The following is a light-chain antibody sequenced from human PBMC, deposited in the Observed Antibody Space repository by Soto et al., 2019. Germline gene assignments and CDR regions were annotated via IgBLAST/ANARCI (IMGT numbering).Light chain of an antibody. Sequence: MTQSPSTLSASVGDRVTLSCRASQSVSSNLAWYQQKPGQAPRLLIYGASTRATGIPARFSGSGSGTEFTLTISSLQSEDFAVYYCQQYNNWPPVTFGQGTKVDIK. CDR2: GAS. J-gene: IGKJ1*01. V-gene: IGKV3-15*01. CDR3: QQYNNWPPVT. CDR1: QSVSSN.